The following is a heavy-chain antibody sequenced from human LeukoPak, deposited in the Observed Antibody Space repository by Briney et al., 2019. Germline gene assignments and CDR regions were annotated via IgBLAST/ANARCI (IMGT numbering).Heavy chain of an antibody. J-gene: IGHJ6*02. CDR3: ARHSPTYYDFWSGYYPSGHYYGMDV. Sequence: SETLSPTCTVSGGSISSYYWSWIRQPPGKGLECVGYIYYIGSTNYNPSLKSRVTISVDTSKNQFSLKLSSVTAADTAVYYCARHSPTYYDFWSGYYPSGHYYGMDVWGQGTTVTVSS. V-gene: IGHV4-59*08. CDR1: GGSISSYY. D-gene: IGHD3-3*01. CDR2: IYYIGST.